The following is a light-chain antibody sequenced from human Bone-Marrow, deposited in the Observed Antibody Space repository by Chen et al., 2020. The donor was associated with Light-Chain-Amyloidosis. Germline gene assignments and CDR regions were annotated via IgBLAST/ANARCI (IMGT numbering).Light chain of an antibody. J-gene: IGLJ3*02. CDR3: QVWDRSSDRPV. V-gene: IGLV3-21*03. Sequence: SYVLTPPASVSVAPGKTAGLSCGGNNIGKKGVQWYQQRPGQAPVLVVYDDSDRPSGSPERLAGSNSGNTATLTISRVEAGDEADYYCQVWDRSSDRPVFGGGTKLTVL. CDR2: DDS. CDR1: NIGKKG.